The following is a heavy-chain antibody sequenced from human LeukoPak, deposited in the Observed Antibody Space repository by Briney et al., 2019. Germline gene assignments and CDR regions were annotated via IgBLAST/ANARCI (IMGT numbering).Heavy chain of an antibody. CDR1: AFSISTRSYY. D-gene: IGHD5-12*01. V-gene: IGHV4-39*01. CDR3: ARSRRAWWLRGGYWFDP. CDR2: INYSGST. Sequence: PSETLSLTCTVSAFSISTRSYYWGWVRQPPGKGLEWIGSINYSGSTYYNPSFKSRVTISVDTSKNQFSLKLSSVTAADTAVYYCARSRRAWWLRGGYWFDPWGQGTLVTVSS. J-gene: IGHJ5*02.